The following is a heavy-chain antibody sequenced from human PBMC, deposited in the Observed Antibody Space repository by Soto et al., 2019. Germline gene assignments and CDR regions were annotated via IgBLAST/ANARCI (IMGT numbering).Heavy chain of an antibody. J-gene: IGHJ6*02. V-gene: IGHV1-46*01. CDR3: ARATYTSGGSPTFAMDV. Sequence: GASVKVSCKASGYTFTSYYMHWVRQAPGQGLEWMGIINPSGGSTSYAQKFQGRVTMTRDTSTSTVYMELSSLRSEDTAVYYCARATYTSGGSPTFAMDVWGQGTTVTVSS. D-gene: IGHD3-10*01. CDR1: GYTFTSYY. CDR2: INPSGGST.